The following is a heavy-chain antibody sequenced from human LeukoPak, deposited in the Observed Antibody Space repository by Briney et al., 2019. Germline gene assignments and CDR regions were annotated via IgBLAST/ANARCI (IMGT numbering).Heavy chain of an antibody. Sequence: GGSLRLSCAASGFTFSSYAMNWVRQAPGKGLEWVSIVSGDNTYYADSVKGRFTISRDNSRNTLYLQMNSLRAEDTAVYYCAKTRYDFWSGLNWFDPWGQGTPVTVSS. D-gene: IGHD3-3*01. CDR1: GFTFSSYA. J-gene: IGHJ5*02. V-gene: IGHV3-23*01. CDR3: AKTRYDFWSGLNWFDP. CDR2: VSGDNT.